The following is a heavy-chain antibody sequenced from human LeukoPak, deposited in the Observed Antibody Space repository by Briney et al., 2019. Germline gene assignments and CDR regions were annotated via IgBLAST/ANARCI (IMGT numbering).Heavy chain of an antibody. J-gene: IGHJ3*02. CDR1: GFTFSDYY. V-gene: IGHV3-30-3*01. D-gene: IGHD2-2*02. CDR2: ISYDGSNK. Sequence: GGSLRLSCAASGFTFSDYYMSWIRQAPGKGLEWVAVISYDGSNKYYADSVKGRFTISRDNSKNTLYLQMNSLRAEDTAVYYCARDFGGPAAINAFDIWGQGTMVTVSS. CDR3: ARDFGGPAAINAFDI.